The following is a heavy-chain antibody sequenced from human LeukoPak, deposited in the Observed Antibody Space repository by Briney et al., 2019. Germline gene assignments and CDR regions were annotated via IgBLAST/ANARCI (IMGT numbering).Heavy chain of an antibody. J-gene: IGHJ4*02. CDR3: TKDPPLTGGVYSAH. CDR1: GITFRDAW. D-gene: IGHD1-20*01. Sequence: GGSLRLSCVVSGITFRDAWMNWVRQTPGKGLEWVGRIKSEVDGETTDYAAPVKGRFTISRDDSKDTLYLQMSSLKTEDTSIYYCTKDPPLTGGVYSAHWGQGTLVTVSS. V-gene: IGHV3-15*07. CDR2: IKSEVDGETT.